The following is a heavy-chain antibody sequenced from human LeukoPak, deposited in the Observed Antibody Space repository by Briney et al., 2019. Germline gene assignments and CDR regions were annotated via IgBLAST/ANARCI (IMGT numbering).Heavy chain of an antibody. CDR2: ISGSSTDI. V-gene: IGHV3-21*06. Sequence: GRSLRLSCAASGFTFSSYSMNWVRQAPGKGLEWVSSISGSSTDIYYVDSVKGRFTISRDNAKNSVFLQINNLRAEDTAIYYCARRGYHDSSGYDYWGQGTLVTVSS. CDR1: GFTFSSYS. D-gene: IGHD3-22*01. CDR3: ARRGYHDSSGYDY. J-gene: IGHJ4*02.